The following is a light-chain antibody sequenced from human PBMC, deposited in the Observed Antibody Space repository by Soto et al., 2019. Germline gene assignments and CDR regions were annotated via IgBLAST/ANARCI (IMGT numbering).Light chain of an antibody. CDR2: GAS. CDR3: QQYGRSPPFT. Sequence: EIVLTQSPGTLSLSPGERATLSCRASQSVSSTYIAWYQQKPGQAPRLLIYGASIRATGIPDRFSGSGSGTDFTLTISRLEPEDFAVYFCQQYGRSPPFTFGQGTKVEIK. CDR1: QSVSSTY. J-gene: IGKJ2*01. V-gene: IGKV3-20*01.